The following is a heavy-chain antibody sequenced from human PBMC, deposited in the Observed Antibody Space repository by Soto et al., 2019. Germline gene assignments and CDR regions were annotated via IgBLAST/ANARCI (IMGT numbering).Heavy chain of an antibody. D-gene: IGHD2-21*01. J-gene: IGHJ3*01. CDR3: EKELGIAKGV. V-gene: IGHV3-23*01. Sequence: EVQLLESGGGLVQPGGSLRLSCSASGFNFGSYGMSWVRQAPGKGLEWGAGLTASCLNTYYTDSVKCRFTISRDNSRNKVYLQMNRLRVEATAVFSREKELGIAKGVWGQGTTVT. CDR2: LTASCLNT. CDR1: GFNFGSYG.